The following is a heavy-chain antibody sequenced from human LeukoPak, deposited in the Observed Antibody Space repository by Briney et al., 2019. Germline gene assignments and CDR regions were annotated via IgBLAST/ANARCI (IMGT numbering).Heavy chain of an antibody. CDR2: IWYDGSNK. D-gene: IGHD3-22*01. V-gene: IGHV3-33*01. Sequence: GRSLRLSCAASGFTFSSYGMHWVRQAPGKGLEWVAVIWYDGSNKYYADSVKGRFTISRDNSKNTLYLQMNSLRAEDTAAYYCARGAGNYDSSGLPDGDYWGQGTLVTVSS. CDR3: ARGAGNYDSSGLPDGDY. CDR1: GFTFSSYG. J-gene: IGHJ4*02.